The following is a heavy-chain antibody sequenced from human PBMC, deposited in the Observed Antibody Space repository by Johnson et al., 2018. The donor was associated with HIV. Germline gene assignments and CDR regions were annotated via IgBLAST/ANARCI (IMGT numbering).Heavy chain of an antibody. Sequence: VQLVESGGGLVKPGGSLRLSCAASGFTFSDYYMSWIRQAPGKGLEWVSYITGSGTVVYYADSVKGRFTISRDNAKNSLYLQMNSLRADDTAVYYCARGSRYTYDNDDVYLLQAFDIWGQGTMVTVSS. V-gene: IGHV3-11*04. CDR3: ARGSRYTYDNDDVYLLQAFDI. CDR1: GFTFSDYY. D-gene: IGHD3-16*01. J-gene: IGHJ3*02. CDR2: ITGSGTVV.